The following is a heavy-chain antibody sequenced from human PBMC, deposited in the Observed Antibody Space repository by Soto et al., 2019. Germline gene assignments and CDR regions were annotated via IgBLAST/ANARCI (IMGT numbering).Heavy chain of an antibody. CDR2: FHYTGIS. V-gene: IGHV4-59*01. J-gene: IGHJ4*02. D-gene: IGHD4-4*01. Sequence: SETLSLTSTFSEGAIRVYYWSLIRQPPVKGLEWIVYFHYTGISNYNSSLKSRVTMSLDTSKNQFSLKLSSVSAADTAIYYCARGASNWQYFDYWGQGALVTVSS. CDR1: EGAIRVYY. CDR3: ARGASNWQYFDY.